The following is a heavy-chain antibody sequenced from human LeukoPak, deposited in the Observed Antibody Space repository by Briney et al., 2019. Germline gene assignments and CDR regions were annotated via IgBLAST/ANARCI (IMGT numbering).Heavy chain of an antibody. J-gene: IGHJ4*02. CDR3: ASGLRAVWIQLSGPDY. V-gene: IGHV3-53*01. Sequence: GGSLRLSCAASGFSVSSNYMCCVRQAPGKGLEWVSLIYSAGSTYYADSVKGRFTISRDNSKNPLYLHMNNLRVEDTAVYYCASGLRAVWIQLSGPDYWGQGALVTVS. D-gene: IGHD5-18*01. CDR1: GFSVSSNY. CDR2: IYSAGST.